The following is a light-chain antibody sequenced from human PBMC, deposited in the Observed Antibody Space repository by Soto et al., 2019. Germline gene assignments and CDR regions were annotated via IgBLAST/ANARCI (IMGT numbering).Light chain of an antibody. V-gene: IGLV1-44*01. CDR3: AAWDDSLSWV. Sequence: QSVLTQPPSASGTPGQRVTISCSGSRSNIGSNTVNWYQQLQGTAPKHLIFSNNQRPSGVPDRFSGSKSGTSASLAISGLQPEDEADYYCAAWDDSLSWVFGGGTKLTVL. CDR2: SNN. CDR1: RSNIGSNT. J-gene: IGLJ3*02.